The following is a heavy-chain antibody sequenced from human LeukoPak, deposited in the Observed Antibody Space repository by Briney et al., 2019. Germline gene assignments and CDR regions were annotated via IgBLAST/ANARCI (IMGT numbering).Heavy chain of an antibody. CDR1: GFTFSSYE. D-gene: IGHD2-15*01. V-gene: IGHV3-48*03. CDR3: ARLWAPYCSGGSCYSGNFDY. J-gene: IGHJ4*02. CDR2: ISSSGSTI. Sequence: GSLRLSCAASGFTFSSYEMNWVRQAPGKGLEWVSYISSSGSTIYYADSVKGRFTISRDNAKNSLYLQMNSLRAEDTAVYYCARLWAPYCSGGSCYSGNFDYWGQGTLVTVSS.